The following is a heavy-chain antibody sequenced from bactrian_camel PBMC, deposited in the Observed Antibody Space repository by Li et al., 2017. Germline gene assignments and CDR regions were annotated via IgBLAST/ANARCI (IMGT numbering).Heavy chain of an antibody. CDR2: PYRGGAGAYYT. D-gene: IGHD3*01. Sequence: EVQLVESGGGSVQAGGSLRLSCAVSRYTSSSYCMGWFRQAPGKGREGVAFPYRGGAGAYYTYYADSVKGRFTISQDNAKITVHLQMNSLKPEDTAMYYCAAGATYCRSADWAPNYWGQGTQVTVS. CDR3: AAGATYCRSADWAPNY. J-gene: IGHJ4*01. V-gene: IGHV3S40*01. CDR1: RYTSSSYC.